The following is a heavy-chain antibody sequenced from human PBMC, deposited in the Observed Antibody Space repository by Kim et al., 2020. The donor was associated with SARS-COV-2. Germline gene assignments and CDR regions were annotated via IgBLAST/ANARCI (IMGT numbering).Heavy chain of an antibody. CDR3: ARDKTLLYGSGSGGMDV. Sequence: GGSLRLSCAASGFTFSSYGMHWVRQAPGKGLEWVAVISYDGSNKYYADSVKGRFTISRDNSKNTLYLQMNSLRAEDTAVYYCARDKTLLYGSGSGGMDVWGQGTTVTVSS. CDR1: GFTFSSYG. CDR2: ISYDGSNK. J-gene: IGHJ6*02. V-gene: IGHV3-33*05. D-gene: IGHD3-10*01.